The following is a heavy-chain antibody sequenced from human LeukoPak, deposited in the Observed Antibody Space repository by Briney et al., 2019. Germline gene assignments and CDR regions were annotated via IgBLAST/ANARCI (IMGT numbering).Heavy chain of an antibody. CDR2: IIPIFGTA. Sequence: SVKVSCKASGGTYSSYAISWMRQAPGQGLEWMGGIIPIFGTANYAQKFQGRVTITTDEPTSTAYMELSSLRSEDTAVYYCARGPFSYDSSGYLDYWGQGTLVIVSS. CDR1: GGTYSSYA. CDR3: ARGPFSYDSSGYLDY. V-gene: IGHV1-69*05. D-gene: IGHD3-22*01. J-gene: IGHJ4*02.